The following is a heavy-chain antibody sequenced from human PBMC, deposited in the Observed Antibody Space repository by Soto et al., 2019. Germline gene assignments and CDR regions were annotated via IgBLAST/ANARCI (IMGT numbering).Heavy chain of an antibody. CDR2: IYHSGST. Sequence: PSETLSLTCAVSGGSISSRNWWNWVRQPPGKGLEWIGKIYHSGSTNYNPSLKSRVTISVDKSKNQFSLKLSSVTAEDTAVYYCAKSPTMVRGLIFDYWGQGALVTVSS. D-gene: IGHD3-10*01. V-gene: IGHV4-4*02. CDR1: GGSISSRNW. CDR3: AKSPTMVRGLIFDY. J-gene: IGHJ4*02.